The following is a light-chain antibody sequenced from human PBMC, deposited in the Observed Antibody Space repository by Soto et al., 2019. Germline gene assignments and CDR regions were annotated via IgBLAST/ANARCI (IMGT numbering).Light chain of an antibody. CDR3: QQYNSYWT. J-gene: IGKJ1*01. Sequence: AIRMTQSPSSLSASTGDRVTITFRASQGISSYLAWYQQKPGKAPKLLIYDASSLESGVPSRFSGRGSGTEFTLTISSLQPDDFATYYCQQYNSYWTFGQGTKVDIK. CDR2: DAS. V-gene: IGKV1-8*01. CDR1: QGISSY.